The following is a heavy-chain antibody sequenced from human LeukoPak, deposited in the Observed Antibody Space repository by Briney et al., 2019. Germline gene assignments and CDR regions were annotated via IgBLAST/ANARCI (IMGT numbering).Heavy chain of an antibody. J-gene: IGHJ4*02. CDR3: ASGYYDSWSGYSPLDY. Sequence: PGGSLRLSCAASGFTFSDYYMSWIRQAPGKGLEWVSYISSSGSTIYYADSVKGRFTISRDNAKNSLYLQMNSLRAEDTAVYYCASGYYDSWSGYSPLDYWGQGTLVTVSS. CDR1: GFTFSDYY. CDR2: ISSSGSTI. D-gene: IGHD3-3*01. V-gene: IGHV3-11*01.